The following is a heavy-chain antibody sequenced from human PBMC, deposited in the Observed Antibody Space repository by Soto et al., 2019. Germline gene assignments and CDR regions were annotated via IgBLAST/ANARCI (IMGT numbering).Heavy chain of an antibody. CDR2: ITSSGDRA. V-gene: IGHV3-48*03. CDR3: ARDIFDN. J-gene: IGHJ4*02. CDR1: GFTFSYYE. Sequence: EDQLVESGGGLAQPGGSLRLSCVASGFTFSYYEMNWVRQAPGKGLEWISYITSSGDRAQYADSVKGRFTISRDNTKNLLYLQMTSLSAEDTGVYYCARDIFDNWGQGTLVTVSS.